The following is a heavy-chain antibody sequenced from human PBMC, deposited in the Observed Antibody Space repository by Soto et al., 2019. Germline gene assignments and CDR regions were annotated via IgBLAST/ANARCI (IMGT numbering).Heavy chain of an antibody. J-gene: IGHJ4*02. D-gene: IGHD4-17*01. CDR2: FSGSSGST. CDR1: GFTFSTFV. CDR3: VKEGTVTTAGPRF. V-gene: IGHV3-23*01. Sequence: EVQLLESGGGLVQPGGSLRLSCAASGFTFSTFVMSWVRQAPGKGLEWVSGFSGSSGSTYYADSVKGRFTISRDNSKNTLYLRMNSLRAEDTAVYYCVKEGTVTTAGPRFWGQGTLVTVSS.